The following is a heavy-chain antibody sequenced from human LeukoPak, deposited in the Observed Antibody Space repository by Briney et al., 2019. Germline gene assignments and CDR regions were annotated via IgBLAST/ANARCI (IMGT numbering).Heavy chain of an antibody. V-gene: IGHV3-23*01. CDR3: AKWGDYDILTGYYDPDY. D-gene: IGHD3-9*01. J-gene: IGHJ4*02. Sequence: GASLRLSCAASGFPVTNYAMYWVRQAPGKGLEWVSAISGRDDSTYYADSVKGRFTISRDTSKNTLFLQMNSLRAEDTAVYYCAKWGDYDILTGYYDPDYWGQGTLVTVSS. CDR1: GFPVTNYA. CDR2: ISGRDDST.